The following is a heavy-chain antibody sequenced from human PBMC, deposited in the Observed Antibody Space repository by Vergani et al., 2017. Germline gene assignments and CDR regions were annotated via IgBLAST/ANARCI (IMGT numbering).Heavy chain of an antibody. J-gene: IGHJ2*01. Sequence: QVQLVESGGGVVQPGRSLRLSCAASGFTFSDYYMSWIRQAPGKGLEWVSYISSSSSYTDYADSVKGRFTISRDNAKNSLYLQMNSLRADDTAVYYCARVLGWYFDLWGRGTLVTVSS. V-gene: IGHV3-11*06. CDR1: GFTFSDYY. CDR2: ISSSSSYT. CDR3: ARVLGWYFDL.